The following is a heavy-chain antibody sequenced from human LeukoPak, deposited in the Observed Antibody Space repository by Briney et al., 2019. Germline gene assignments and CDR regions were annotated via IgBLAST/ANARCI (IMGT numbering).Heavy chain of an antibody. V-gene: IGHV3-43D*03. Sequence: GGSLRLSCAASGFTFDDYAMHWVRQAPGKGLEWVSLIIWDGGSTYYADSVKGRFTISRDNSKNSLYLQMNSLRAEDTALYYCAKEGQNSSGYLLDVWGKGTTVTVSS. CDR1: GFTFDDYA. CDR3: AKEGQNSSGYLLDV. D-gene: IGHD3-22*01. CDR2: IIWDGGST. J-gene: IGHJ6*04.